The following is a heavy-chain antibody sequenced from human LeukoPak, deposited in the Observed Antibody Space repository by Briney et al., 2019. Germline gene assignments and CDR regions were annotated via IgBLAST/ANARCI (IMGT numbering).Heavy chain of an antibody. CDR3: ARDSGSYYDFDY. CDR2: ISSSGSTI. CDR1: GFTFSDYY. V-gene: IGHV3-11*01. D-gene: IGHD1-26*01. Sequence: GGSLRLSCAASGFTFSDYYMSWIRQAPGKGLEWVSYISSSGSTIYYADSVKGRFTISRDNAKNSLYLQMSSLRAKDTAVYYCARDSGSYYDFDYWGQGTLVTVSS. J-gene: IGHJ4*02.